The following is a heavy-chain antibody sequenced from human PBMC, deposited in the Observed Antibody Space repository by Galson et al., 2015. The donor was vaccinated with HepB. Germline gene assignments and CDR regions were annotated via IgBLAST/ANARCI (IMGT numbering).Heavy chain of an antibody. V-gene: IGHV3-30*18. D-gene: IGHD1-26*01. CDR1: GFTFSSYG. J-gene: IGHJ4*02. CDR3: AKVTRGSVGAITIDY. Sequence: SLRLSCAASGFTFSSYGMHWVRQAPGRGLEWVAVISYDGSNKYYADSVKGRFTISRDNSKNTLYLQMNSLRAEDTAVYYCAKVTRGSVGAITIDYWGQGTLVTVSS. CDR2: ISYDGSNK.